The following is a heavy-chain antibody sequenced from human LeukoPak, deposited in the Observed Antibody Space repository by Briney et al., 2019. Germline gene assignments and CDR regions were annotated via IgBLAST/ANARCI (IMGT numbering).Heavy chain of an antibody. CDR3: ARVRRDQGASYYYYGMDV. CDR2: ISSSGSTI. V-gene: IGHV3-11*01. D-gene: IGHD1-26*01. J-gene: IGHJ6*02. Sequence: GGSLRLSCAAPGFTFSDYYMSWIRQAPGKGLEWVPYISSSGSTIYYADSVKGRFTISRDNAKNSLYLQMNSLRAEDTAVYYCARVRRDQGASYYYYGMDVWGQGTTVTVSS. CDR1: GFTFSDYY.